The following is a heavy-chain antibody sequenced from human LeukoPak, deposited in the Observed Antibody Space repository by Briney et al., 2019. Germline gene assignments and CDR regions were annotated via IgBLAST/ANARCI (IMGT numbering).Heavy chain of an antibody. D-gene: IGHD6-13*01. V-gene: IGHV3-23*01. CDR1: GFTFGSSA. CDR2: YSRSDPDT. J-gene: IGHJ4*02. CDR3: AKGSLGSWYYFDY. Sequence: GGSLRLSCAASGFTFGSSAMSWVRQAPGKGPEWVSTYSRSDPDTYYADSVKGRFTIFRDNSKNTLYLQMNSLRAEDTAVYYCAKGSLGSWYYFDYWGQGTLVTVSS.